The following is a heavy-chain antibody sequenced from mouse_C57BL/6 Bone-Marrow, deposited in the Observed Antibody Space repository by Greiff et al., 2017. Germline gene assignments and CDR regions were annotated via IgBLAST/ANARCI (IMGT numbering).Heavy chain of an antibody. CDR2: IWRGGST. CDR3: AKNGYDENY. V-gene: IGHV2-5*01. CDR1: GFSLTRYG. Sequence: VQRVESGPGLVQPSQSLSITCTVSGFSLTRYGVHWVRQSPGKGLEWLGVIWRGGSTDYNAAVMSRLSITKDNSKSQVFFKMNSLQADDTAIYYCAKNGYDENYWSQGTAVTVPS. D-gene: IGHD2-2*01. J-gene: IGHJ2*01.